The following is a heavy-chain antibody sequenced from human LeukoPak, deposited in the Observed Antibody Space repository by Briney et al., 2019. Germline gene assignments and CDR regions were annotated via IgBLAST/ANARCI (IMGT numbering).Heavy chain of an antibody. J-gene: IGHJ6*03. CDR3: ARDDRSTKTYYDILTGYYDYYYYYMDV. V-gene: IGHV4-59*01. CDR2: IYYSGST. Sequence: SSETLSLTCTVSGGSISSYYWSWIRQPPGKGLEWFGYIYYSGSTNYNPSLKSRVTISVDTSKNQFSLKLSSVTAADTAVYYCARDDRSTKTYYDILTGYYDYYYYYMDVWGKGTTVTVSS. D-gene: IGHD3-9*01. CDR1: GGSISSYY.